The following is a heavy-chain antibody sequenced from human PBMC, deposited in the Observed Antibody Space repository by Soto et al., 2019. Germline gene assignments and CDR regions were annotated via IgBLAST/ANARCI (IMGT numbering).Heavy chain of an antibody. J-gene: IGHJ5*02. CDR1: GGTFSSYT. D-gene: IGHD2-15*01. CDR2: IIPILGIA. Sequence: QVQLVQSGAEVKKPGSSVKVSCKASGGTFSSYTISWVRQAPGQGLEWMGRIIPILGIANYAQKFQGRVTITADKSTSTAYMELSSLRSEDTAVYYCARVYCSGGSCHNWFDPWGQGTLVTVSS. V-gene: IGHV1-69*02. CDR3: ARVYCSGGSCHNWFDP.